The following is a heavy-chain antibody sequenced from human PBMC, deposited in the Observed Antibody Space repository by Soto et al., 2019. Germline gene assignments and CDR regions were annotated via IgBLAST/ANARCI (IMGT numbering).Heavy chain of an antibody. D-gene: IGHD3-22*01. J-gene: IGHJ4*02. CDR2: IRSSGRTI. CDR3: ARDYYKYYDSSGYYRSPAY. V-gene: IGHV3-11*01. CDR1: GFTFSDYY. Sequence: GGSLRLSCAASGFTFSDYYMSWIRQAPGKGLEWVSHIRSSGRTIYYADSVKGRFTISRDNAKNSLYLQMNSLRAEDTAVYYCARDYYKYYDSSGYYRSPAYWGQGTLVTVSS.